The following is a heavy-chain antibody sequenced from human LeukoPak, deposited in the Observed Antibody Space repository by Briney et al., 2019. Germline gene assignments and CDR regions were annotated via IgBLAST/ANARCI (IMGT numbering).Heavy chain of an antibody. D-gene: IGHD3-3*01. Sequence: SVKVSCKASGGTFSSYAISWVRQAPGQGLEWMGGIIPIFGTANYAQKFQGRVTITADESTSTAYMELSSLRSEDTAVYYCARPQRLLEWPYYYYGMDVWGQGTTVTVSS. V-gene: IGHV1-69*01. CDR3: ARPQRLLEWPYYYYGMDV. J-gene: IGHJ6*02. CDR1: GGTFSSYA. CDR2: IIPIFGTA.